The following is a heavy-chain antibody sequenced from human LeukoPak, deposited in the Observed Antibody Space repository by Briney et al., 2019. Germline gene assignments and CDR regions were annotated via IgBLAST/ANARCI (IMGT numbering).Heavy chain of an antibody. CDR1: GYTFTGYY. J-gene: IGHJ3*02. V-gene: IGHV1-2*02. CDR2: INPNSGGT. D-gene: IGHD3-22*01. CDR3: ARDQGYYYDSSGYWI. Sequence: VASVKVSCKASGYTFTGYYMHWVRQAPGQGLEWMGWINPNSGGTNYAQKFQGRVTMTRDTSISTAYMVLSRLRSDDTAVYYCARDQGYYYDSSGYWIWGQGTMVTVSS.